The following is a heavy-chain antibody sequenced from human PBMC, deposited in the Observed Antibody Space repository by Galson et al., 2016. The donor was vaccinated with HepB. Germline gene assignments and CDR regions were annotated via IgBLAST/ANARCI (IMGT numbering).Heavy chain of an antibody. CDR1: GFTFSSYW. CDR2: INGDGSRA. Sequence: SLRLSCAASGFTFSSYWMHWVRQAPREGPGWVSRINGDGSRARYADSVKGRFTISTDNARNSMFLHMDSLSDEDTAVYYCARARVEGVIRMGDYYGMDVWGKGTTVIVST. V-gene: IGHV3-74*01. J-gene: IGHJ6*04. CDR3: ARARVEGVIRMGDYYGMDV. D-gene: IGHD3-16*02.